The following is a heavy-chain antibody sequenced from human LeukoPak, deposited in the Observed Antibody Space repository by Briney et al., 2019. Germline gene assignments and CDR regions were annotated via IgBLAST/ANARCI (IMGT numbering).Heavy chain of an antibody. J-gene: IGHJ3*02. V-gene: IGHV3-30*02. CDR1: GFIFTDYG. CDR3: AKDLLSYQLLSRDAFDI. CDR2: IRYDGSDK. Sequence: GGSLRLSCAASGFIFTDYGMHWVRQAPGKGLEWLTFIRYDGSDKYYADSVKGRFTISRDNSKNTLYLQMNSLRAEDTAVYYCAKDLLSYQLLSRDAFDIWGQGTMVTVSS. D-gene: IGHD2-2*01.